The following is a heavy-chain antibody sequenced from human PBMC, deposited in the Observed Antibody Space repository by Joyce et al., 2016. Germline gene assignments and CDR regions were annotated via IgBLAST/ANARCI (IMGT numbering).Heavy chain of an antibody. CDR1: GFTVSSAF. CDR3: ATRGA. V-gene: IGHV3-53*01. J-gene: IGHJ6*04. CDR2: CYSGTYST. Sequence: VQVVESGGGLIQRGGSLRLSRAVSGFTVSSAFMLWVPPAPVKGVGCVSTCYSGTYSTQFAASLEGRFTISRDNSKNTLSLQMNTLRGEDTARYYCATRGAWGKGTTVTVSS.